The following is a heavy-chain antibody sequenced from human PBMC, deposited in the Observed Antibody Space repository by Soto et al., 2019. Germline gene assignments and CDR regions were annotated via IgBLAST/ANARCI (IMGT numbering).Heavy chain of an antibody. J-gene: IGHJ4*02. CDR3: ARQRRVAPRPVAVGY. CDR1: GGSISSPNYY. CDR2: ILYSGST. D-gene: IGHD6-6*01. V-gene: IGHV4-39*01. Sequence: QLQLQESGPGLVRPSETLSLTCTVSGGSISSPNYYWGWIRQPPGKGLEWIGSILYSGSTYYSPSRRSRVTMSVDTSKNQFSLKLSTVTAADTAVYYCARQRRVAPRPVAVGYWGQGTLVTVSS.